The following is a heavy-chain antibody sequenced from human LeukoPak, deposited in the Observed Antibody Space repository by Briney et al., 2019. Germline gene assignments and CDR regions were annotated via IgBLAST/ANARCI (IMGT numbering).Heavy chain of an antibody. Sequence: PGGSLILSCVASGFIFRNYWMSWVRQGPGKGLEWVANINHDGGDKNYVDSVKGRFTISRDNAKSSLYLQMNSLRVEDTAVYYCAITGGPTVTAFDLWGQGILVTVSS. CDR1: GFIFRNYW. J-gene: IGHJ4*02. V-gene: IGHV3-7*02. CDR2: INHDGGDK. D-gene: IGHD4-17*01. CDR3: AITGGPTVTAFDL.